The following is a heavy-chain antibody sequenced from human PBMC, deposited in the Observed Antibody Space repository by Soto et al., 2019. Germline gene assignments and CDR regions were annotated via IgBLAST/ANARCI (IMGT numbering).Heavy chain of an antibody. CDR3: ARDLSH. Sequence: DVQLVGSGGGLVQPGGSLRLSCVASGFPFSSYAMHWVRQAPGKGLEWISYINGASTTTFYADSVKGRFTVSRDNAKNPVYLQMSSLRHEDTAFYYCARDLSHWGQGMLVTVSS. CDR2: INGASTTT. J-gene: IGHJ4*02. CDR1: GFPFSSYA. V-gene: IGHV3-48*02.